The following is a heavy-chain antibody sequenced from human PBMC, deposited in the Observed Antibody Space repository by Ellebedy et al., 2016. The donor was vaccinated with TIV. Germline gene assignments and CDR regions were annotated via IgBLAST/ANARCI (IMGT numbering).Heavy chain of an antibody. J-gene: IGHJ6*02. CDR3: VTHRGPGDYELYYRYGMDV. D-gene: IGHD4-17*01. CDR1: GYTLSELS. V-gene: IGHV1-24*01. CDR2: FDSEDGER. Sequence: ASVKVSCXVSGYTLSELSMHWVRQAPGKGLEWMGSFDSEDGERIYAQRFQGRVTMTEDTSTDTAYMELSSLRSEDTAVYYCVTHRGPGDYELYYRYGMDVWGQGTTVTVSS.